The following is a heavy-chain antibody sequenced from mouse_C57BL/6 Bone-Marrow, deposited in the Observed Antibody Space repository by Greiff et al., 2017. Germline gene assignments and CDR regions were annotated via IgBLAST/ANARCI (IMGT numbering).Heavy chain of an antibody. V-gene: IGHV1-69*01. CDR3: ARGYYGYDFYAMYY. CDR2: IDPSDSYT. D-gene: IGHD2-2*01. CDR1: GYTFTSYW. J-gene: IGHJ4*01. Sequence: VQLQQSGAELVMPGASVKLSCKASGYTFTSYWMHWVKQRPGQGLEWIGEIDPSDSYTNYNQKFKGKSTLTVDKSSSTAYMQLSSLTSEDSAVYYCARGYYGYDFYAMYYWGQRTSVTVSS.